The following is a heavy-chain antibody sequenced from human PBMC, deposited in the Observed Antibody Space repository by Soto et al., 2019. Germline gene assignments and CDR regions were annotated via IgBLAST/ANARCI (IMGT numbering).Heavy chain of an antibody. V-gene: IGHV3-30-3*01. CDR1: GFPFSLFT. J-gene: IGHJ6*02. CDR2: VSTDVNNK. CDR3: ARGNLDV. D-gene: IGHD1-7*01. Sequence: PGGSLRLSCAASGFPFSLFTLHWVRQPPGKGLDWVAVVSTDVNNKFYASSVKGRFTISRDNSKNTMYLQMNNLSPEDTAVYYCARGNLDVWGQGTTVTVSS.